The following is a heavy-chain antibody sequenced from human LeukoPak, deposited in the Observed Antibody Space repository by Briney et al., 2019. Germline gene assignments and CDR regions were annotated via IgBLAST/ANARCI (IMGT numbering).Heavy chain of an antibody. J-gene: IGHJ3*02. V-gene: IGHV1-8*03. CDR1: GYTFTSYD. CDR2: MNPNSGNT. CDR3: ARGGEQFSVGDAFDI. Sequence: ASVTVSCKASGYTFTSYDINWVRQATGQGLEWMGWMNPNSGNTGYAQKFQGRVTITRNTSISTAYMELSSLRSEDTAVYYCARGGEQFSVGDAFDIWGQGTMVTVSS. D-gene: IGHD3-10*01.